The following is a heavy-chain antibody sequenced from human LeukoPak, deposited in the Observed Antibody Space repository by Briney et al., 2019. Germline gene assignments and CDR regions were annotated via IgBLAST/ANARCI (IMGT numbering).Heavy chain of an antibody. CDR3: ARADPAMAGIDY. Sequence: ASVKVSCKASGYTFTSYDINWVRQATGQGLEWMGWMNPNSGNTGYAQKFQGRVTMTRNTSISTAYMGLSSLRSEDTAVYYCARADPAMAGIDYWGQGTLVTVSS. J-gene: IGHJ4*02. V-gene: IGHV1-8*01. D-gene: IGHD5-18*01. CDR1: GYTFTSYD. CDR2: MNPNSGNT.